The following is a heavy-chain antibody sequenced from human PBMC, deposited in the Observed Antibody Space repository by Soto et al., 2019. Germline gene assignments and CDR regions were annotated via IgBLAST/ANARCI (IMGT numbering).Heavy chain of an antibody. D-gene: IGHD6-13*01. CDR3: ARAWTATAGWANWFDR. Sequence: VQLQESGPGLVEPSQTLSLTCTVSGGSISGEGYYWSWIRQYSGRGLEWIGYIQYSGSTYYNPSLKSRVIISVDTSKTQFFLNLSSVTAADTAVFYCARAWTATAGWANWFDRWGQGTLVTVSS. CDR2: IQYSGST. CDR1: GGSISGEGYY. J-gene: IGHJ5*02. V-gene: IGHV4-31*03.